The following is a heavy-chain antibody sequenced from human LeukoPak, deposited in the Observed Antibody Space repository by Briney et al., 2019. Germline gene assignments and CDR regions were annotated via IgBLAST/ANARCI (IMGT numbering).Heavy chain of an antibody. V-gene: IGHV4-39*07. J-gene: IGHJ5*02. Sequence: SETLSLTCTVSGGSISSSSYYWGWIRQPPGKGLEWIGSIYYSGSTYCNPSLKSRVTISVDTSKNQFSLKLSSVTAADTAVYYCARVTMATILIVTWFDPWGQGTLVTVSS. D-gene: IGHD5-24*01. CDR1: GGSISSSSYY. CDR3: ARVTMATILIVTWFDP. CDR2: IYYSGST.